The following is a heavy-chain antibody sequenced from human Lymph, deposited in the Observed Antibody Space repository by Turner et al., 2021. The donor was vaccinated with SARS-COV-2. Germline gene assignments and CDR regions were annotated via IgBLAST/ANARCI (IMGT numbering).Heavy chain of an antibody. Sequence: QVQLQESGPRLVKPLEALSLACPVSGGSMNSNYWSWIRQPPGKRLEWIGYNYYRGSTNYNPSIKSRVTISVDTSKNQFSLKLTSVTAADTAIYYCARETVNNWVDPWGQGILVTVSS. CDR2: NYYRGST. CDR1: GGSMNSNY. CDR3: ARETVNNWVDP. V-gene: IGHV4-59*01. D-gene: IGHD2-21*02. J-gene: IGHJ5*02.